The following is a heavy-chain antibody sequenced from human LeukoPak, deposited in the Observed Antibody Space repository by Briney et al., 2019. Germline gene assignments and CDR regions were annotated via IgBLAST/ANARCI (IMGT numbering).Heavy chain of an antibody. Sequence: GGSLRLSCAPSGFSFSGHWMKWVRQPPGKGLEGVAKIKADGSENYYVDYVKGRFTISRDDAKSTVDLQMDNLRAEDTAIYYCAYRNNFEYWGQGALVTVSS. J-gene: IGHJ4*02. CDR2: IKADGSEN. D-gene: IGHD1-26*01. CDR3: AYRNNFEY. V-gene: IGHV3-7*05. CDR1: GFSFSGHW.